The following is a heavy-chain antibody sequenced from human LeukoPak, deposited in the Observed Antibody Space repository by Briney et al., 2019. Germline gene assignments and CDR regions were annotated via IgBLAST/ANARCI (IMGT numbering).Heavy chain of an antibody. J-gene: IGHJ4*02. D-gene: IGHD6-19*01. V-gene: IGHV3-23*01. CDR2: FSGSGGST. CDR3: AKDTVAVAAFDY. CDR1: GFTFSSYA. Sequence: GGSLRLSCAASGFTFSSYAMSWVRQAPGKGLECISGFSGSGGSTYYADSVKGRFTISRDNSKNTLYLQMNSLRAEDTAVYYCAKDTVAVAAFDYWGQGTLVTVSS.